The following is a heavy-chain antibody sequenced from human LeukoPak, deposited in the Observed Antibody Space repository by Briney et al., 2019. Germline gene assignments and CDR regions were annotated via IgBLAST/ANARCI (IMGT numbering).Heavy chain of an antibody. CDR2: FDPEDGET. CDR1: GYTLTELS. D-gene: IGHD3-10*01. Sequence: ASVKVSCKVSGYTLTELSMHWVRQAPGKGLEWMGGFDPEDGETIYAQKFQGRVTMTEDTSTDTAYMELRSLRSDDTAVYYCGREGRLRWFGELLWAFDIWGQGTMVTVSS. J-gene: IGHJ3*02. V-gene: IGHV1-24*01. CDR3: GREGRLRWFGELLWAFDI.